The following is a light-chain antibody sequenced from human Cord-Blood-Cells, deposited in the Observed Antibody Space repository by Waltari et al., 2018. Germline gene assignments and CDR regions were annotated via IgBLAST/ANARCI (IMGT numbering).Light chain of an antibody. J-gene: IGKJ2*01. CDR3: QQSYSTPYT. Sequence: DIQMTQSPSSLSASVGDRVTITCRASQSISSYFNWYQQKPGNAPNLLIYAASSLQSGVPSRFSRSGSATDFTLTISSLQPEDFATYYCQQSYSTPYTFGQGTKLEIK. V-gene: IGKV1-39*01. CDR1: QSISSY. CDR2: AAS.